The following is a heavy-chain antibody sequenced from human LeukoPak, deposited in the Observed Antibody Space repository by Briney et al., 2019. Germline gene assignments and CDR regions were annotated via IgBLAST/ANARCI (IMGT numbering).Heavy chain of an antibody. J-gene: IGHJ4*02. CDR3: ASVGACSGGSCYDFDY. V-gene: IGHV4-4*07. D-gene: IGHD2-15*01. Sequence: PSETLSLTCTVSGGSISSYYWSWIRQPAGKGLEWIGRIYTSGSTNYNPSLKSRVTMSVDTSKNQFSLKLSSVTAADTAVYYCASVGACSGGSCYDFDYWGQGTLVTVSS. CDR1: GGSISSYY. CDR2: IYTSGST.